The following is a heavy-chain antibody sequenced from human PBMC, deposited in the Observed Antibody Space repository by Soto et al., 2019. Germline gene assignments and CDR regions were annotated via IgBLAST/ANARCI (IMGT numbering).Heavy chain of an antibody. CDR1: GGAFRNYI. V-gene: IGHV1-69*01. D-gene: IGHD2-2*01. Sequence: QVPLVQSGAEVKKPGSSVKVSCKSSGGAFRNYIINWVRQAPGQGLEWMGGIIPMFATPTFAQQFQGRLTIIATDSANTVNMELSSLRSEDTAIYYCARGLVPAAGPDAFDIGGLGTMVTVYS. J-gene: IGHJ3*02. CDR2: IIPMFATP. CDR3: ARGLVPAAGPDAFDI.